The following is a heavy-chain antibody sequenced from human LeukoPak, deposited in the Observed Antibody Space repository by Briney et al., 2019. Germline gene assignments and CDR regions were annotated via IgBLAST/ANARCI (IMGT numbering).Heavy chain of an antibody. V-gene: IGHV1-18*01. J-gene: IGHJ3*02. D-gene: IGHD5-18*01. CDR3: ARAFSYGITNDAFDI. CDR1: GYTFTSYG. Sequence: AASVKVSCKASGYTFTSYGISWVRQAPGQGLEWMGWISAYNGNTNYAQKLQGRVTMTTDTSTSTAYMELRSLRSDDTAVYYCARAFSYGITNDAFDIWGQGTMVTVSS. CDR2: ISAYNGNT.